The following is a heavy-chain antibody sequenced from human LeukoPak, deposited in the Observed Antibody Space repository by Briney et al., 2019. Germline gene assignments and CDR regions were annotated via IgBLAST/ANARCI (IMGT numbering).Heavy chain of an antibody. CDR3: ASYYYGSGSGGAFDI. D-gene: IGHD3-10*01. CDR2: INHSGST. Sequence: SETLSLTCTVSGGSISSYYWSWIRQPPGKGLEWIGEINHSGSTNYNPSLKSRVTISVDTSKNQFSLKLSSVTAADTAVYYCASYYYGSGSGGAFDIWGQGTMVTVSS. CDR1: GGSISSYY. V-gene: IGHV4-34*01. J-gene: IGHJ3*02.